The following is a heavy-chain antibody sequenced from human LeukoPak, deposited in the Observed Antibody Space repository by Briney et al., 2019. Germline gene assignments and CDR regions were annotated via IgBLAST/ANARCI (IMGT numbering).Heavy chain of an antibody. CDR3: EKENRRRQWKYNCFDP. J-gene: IGHJ5*02. CDR2: ISWNSGSI. Sequence: GGSLRLSCAASGFTFDDYAMHWVRQAPGKGLEWVSGISWNSGSIGYADSVKGRFTISRDNAKNSLYLQMNSLRAEDTALYYCEKENRRRQWKYNCFDPWGQGTLVTVPS. CDR1: GFTFDDYA. D-gene: IGHD6-19*01. V-gene: IGHV3-9*01.